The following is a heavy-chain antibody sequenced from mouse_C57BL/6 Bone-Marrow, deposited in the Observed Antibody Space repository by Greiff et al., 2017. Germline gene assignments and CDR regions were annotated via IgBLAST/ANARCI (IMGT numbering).Heavy chain of an antibody. V-gene: IGHV5-16*01. CDR3: ARERFYGSSYDHYYAMDY. D-gene: IGHD1-1*01. CDR2: INYDGSST. J-gene: IGHJ4*01. Sequence: EVKLVESEGGLVQPGSSMKLSCTASGFTFSDYYMAWVRQVPEKGLEWVANINYDGSSTYYLDSLKSRFIISRDNAKNILYLQMSSLKSEDTATYYCARERFYGSSYDHYYAMDYWGQGTSVTVSS. CDR1: GFTFSDYY.